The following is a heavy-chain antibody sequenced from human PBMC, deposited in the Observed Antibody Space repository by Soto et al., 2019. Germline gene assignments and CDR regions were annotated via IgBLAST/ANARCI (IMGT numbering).Heavy chain of an antibody. CDR1: GGSISSYY. CDR2: IYYSGST. D-gene: IGHD6-13*01. J-gene: IGHJ4*02. V-gene: IGHV4-59*01. CDR3: AREGNRQLGKRYFDY. Sequence: SETLSLTCTVSGGSISSYYWSWIRQPPGKGLEWIGYIYYSGSTNYNPSLKSRVTISVDTSKNQFSLKLSSVTAADTAVYYCAREGNRQLGKRYFDYWGQGTLVTVSS.